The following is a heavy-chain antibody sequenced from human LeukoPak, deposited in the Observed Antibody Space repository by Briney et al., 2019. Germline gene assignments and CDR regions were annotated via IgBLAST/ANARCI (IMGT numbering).Heavy chain of an antibody. V-gene: IGHV4-39*01. D-gene: IGHD3-22*01. CDR1: GGSISSSSYY. CDR2: IYHSGST. J-gene: IGHJ4*02. Sequence: SETLSLTCTVSGGSISSSSYYWGWIRQPPGKGLEWTRSIYHSGSTYYNPSPKSRATISVDTSKNQFSLKLSSVTAADTAVYYCARHEYYYDSSGYPDYWGQGTPVTISS. CDR3: ARHEYYYDSSGYPDY.